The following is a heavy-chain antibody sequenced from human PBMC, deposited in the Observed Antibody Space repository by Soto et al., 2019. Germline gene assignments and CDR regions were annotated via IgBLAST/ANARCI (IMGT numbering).Heavy chain of an antibody. J-gene: IGHJ4*02. D-gene: IGHD5-18*01. Sequence: SETLSLTCTVSGGSISSYYWSWIRQPPGKGLEWIGYIYYSGSTNYNPSLKSRVTISVDTSKNQFSLKLSSVTAADTAVYYCASVYSGDFDYWGQGSLVIVS. CDR2: IYYSGST. V-gene: IGHV4-59*08. CDR1: GGSISSYY. CDR3: ASVYSGDFDY.